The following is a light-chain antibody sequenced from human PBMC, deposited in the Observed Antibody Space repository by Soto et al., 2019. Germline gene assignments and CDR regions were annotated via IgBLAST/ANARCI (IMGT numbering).Light chain of an antibody. J-gene: IGKJ2*01. CDR2: GAS. V-gene: IGKV3-20*01. Sequence: EIVLTQSPGTLSLSPGERATLSCRASQSVSSSYLAWYQQKPGQAPRLLIYGASSRATGIPDRFSGSGSGTAFTLTISRMEPEDFAVNYCQQYGSSLMYTFGQGTKLEIK. CDR3: QQYGSSLMYT. CDR1: QSVSSSY.